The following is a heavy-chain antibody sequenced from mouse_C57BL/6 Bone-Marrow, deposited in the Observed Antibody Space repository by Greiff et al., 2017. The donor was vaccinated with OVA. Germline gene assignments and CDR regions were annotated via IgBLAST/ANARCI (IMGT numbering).Heavy chain of an antibody. V-gene: IGHV14-4*01. CDR1: GFNIKDDY. D-gene: IGHD1-1*02. CDR2: IDPENGDT. CDR3: TTNYQSYYFDY. J-gene: IGHJ2*01. Sequence: VQLQQSGAELVRPGASVKLSCTASGFNIKDDYMHWVKQRPEQGLEWIGWIDPENGDTEYASKFQGKATITADTSSNTAYLQLSSLTSEDTAVYYCTTNYQSYYFDYWGKGTTLTVSS.